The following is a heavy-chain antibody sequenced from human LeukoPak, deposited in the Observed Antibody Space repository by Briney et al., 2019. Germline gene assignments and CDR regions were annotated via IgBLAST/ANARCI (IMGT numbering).Heavy chain of an antibody. V-gene: IGHV1-2*02. D-gene: IGHD3-10*01. Sequence: ASVKVACKAYGYMFTDYLLIGVRPAPGQGLEWMGWVNPNSGGANYAQKFQGRVTMTRDTSISTAYMELSSLTSDAADVYYCARGSSDRGWFDLWGQGTLVTVSS. CDR3: ARGSSDRGWFDL. CDR1: GYMFTDYL. CDR2: VNPNSGGA. J-gene: IGHJ5*02.